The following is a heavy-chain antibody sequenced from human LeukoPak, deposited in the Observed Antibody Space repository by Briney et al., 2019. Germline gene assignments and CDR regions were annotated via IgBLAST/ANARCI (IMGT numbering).Heavy chain of an antibody. J-gene: IGHJ6*04. D-gene: IGHD3-10*01. CDR3: AREFREVRGVIYYYYGMAV. V-gene: IGHV3-30*09. Sequence: GGSLRLSCAASGFTFSSYAMHWVRQAPGKGLEWVAVISYDGSNKYYADSVKGRFAISRDNWKKTLYLQMNSLRAEDTAVYYCAREFREVRGVIYYYYGMAVWGKGTTVTVSS. CDR1: GFTFSSYA. CDR2: ISYDGSNK.